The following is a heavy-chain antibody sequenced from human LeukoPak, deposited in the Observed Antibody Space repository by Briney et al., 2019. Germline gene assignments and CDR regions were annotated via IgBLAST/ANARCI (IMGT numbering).Heavy chain of an antibody. CDR2: ISSSSSYI. J-gene: IGHJ4*02. Sequence: GGSLRLSCAASGFTFSSYSMNWVRQAPGKGLEWVSSISSSSSYIYYADSVKGRFTISRDNAKNSLYLQMSSLRAEDTAVYYCARGPSSGYYPYYFDYWGQGTLVTVSS. CDR3: ARGPSSGYYPYYFDY. V-gene: IGHV3-21*01. CDR1: GFTFSSYS. D-gene: IGHD3-22*01.